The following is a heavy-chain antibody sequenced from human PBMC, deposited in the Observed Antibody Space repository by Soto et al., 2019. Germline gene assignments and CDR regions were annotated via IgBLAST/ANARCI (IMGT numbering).Heavy chain of an antibody. V-gene: IGHV2-5*01. Sequence: SGPTLVNPTQTLTLTCTFSGFSLSTSGVGVGWIRQPPGKALEWLALIYWNDDKRYSPSLKSRLTITKDTSKNQVVLTMTNMDPVDTATYYCAHRTGPHYYYDSSGYFNYWGQGTLVTVSS. CDR2: IYWNDDK. D-gene: IGHD3-22*01. J-gene: IGHJ4*02. CDR3: AHRTGPHYYYDSSGYFNY. CDR1: GFSLSTSGVG.